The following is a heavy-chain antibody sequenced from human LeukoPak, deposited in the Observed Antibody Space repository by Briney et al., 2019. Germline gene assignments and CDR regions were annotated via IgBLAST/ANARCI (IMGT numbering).Heavy chain of an antibody. CDR1: GFTFSSNA. CDR2: IHGSDDNT. J-gene: IGHJ4*02. Sequence: GGSLRLSCAASGFTFSSNAMTWVRQAPGKGLEWVSAIHGSDDNTHYADSVKGRFTISGDKSKNTLYLQMNSLRADDTAVYYCAILDVDIVATTFDYWGQGTLVTVSS. CDR3: AILDVDIVATTFDY. V-gene: IGHV3-23*01. D-gene: IGHD5-12*01.